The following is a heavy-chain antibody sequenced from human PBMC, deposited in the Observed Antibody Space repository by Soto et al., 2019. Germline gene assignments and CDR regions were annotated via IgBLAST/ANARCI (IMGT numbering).Heavy chain of an antibody. Sequence: ASVKVSCKASGYTFTSYGISWVRQAPGQGLEWMGWISAYNGNTNYAQKLQGRVTMTTDTSTSTAYMELRSLRSDDTAVYYCARDYYYDSSGYPTVDYWGQGTLVTVSS. CDR3: ARDYYYDSSGYPTVDY. D-gene: IGHD3-22*01. CDR2: ISAYNGNT. J-gene: IGHJ4*02. CDR1: GYTFTSYG. V-gene: IGHV1-18*01.